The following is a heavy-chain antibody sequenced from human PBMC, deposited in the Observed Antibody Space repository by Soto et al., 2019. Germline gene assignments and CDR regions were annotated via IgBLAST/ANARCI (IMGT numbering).Heavy chain of an antibody. D-gene: IGHD3-10*01. CDR1: GFIFSDYW. CDR3: ARSDKTWFGASPQDY. Sequence: GGSLRLSCTASGFIFSDYWMSWVGQAPGKGLEGVANIKQDGGEKYYVDSVKGRCTGSRDNAKNSLYLQMNSVTAEDTAVYYCARSDKTWFGASPQDYRGPGALVTLSS. CDR2: IKQDGGEK. J-gene: IGHJ4*02. V-gene: IGHV3-7*04.